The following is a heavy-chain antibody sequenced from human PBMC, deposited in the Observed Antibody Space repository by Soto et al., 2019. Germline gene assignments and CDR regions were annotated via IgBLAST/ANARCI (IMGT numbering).Heavy chain of an antibody. D-gene: IGHD5-12*01. CDR3: GRVSLAPRADCDF. V-gene: IGHV3-49*03. CDR2: IRAKVTGGTT. J-gene: IGHJ4*02. Sequence: PGGSLRLSCTSSGFNFGDYSMSWFRQAPGKGLEWISFIRAKVTGGTTEYAASVRGRFIASRDDSKSTAYLQMNSLKTEDTGVNYCGRVSLAPRADCDFWGLGTLVTVSS. CDR1: GFNFGDYS.